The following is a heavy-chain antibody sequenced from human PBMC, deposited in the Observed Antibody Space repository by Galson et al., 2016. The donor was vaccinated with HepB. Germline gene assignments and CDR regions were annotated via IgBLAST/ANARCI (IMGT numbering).Heavy chain of an antibody. CDR1: GFIFSSYT. CDR2: ISSSSSYV. J-gene: IGHJ4*02. V-gene: IGHV3-21*01. CDR3: ARANGLLEWLVRYYFDY. D-gene: IGHD3-3*01. Sequence: SLRLSCAASGFIFSSYTMNWVRQAPGKGLEWVSSISSSSSYVDYADTVKGRFTISRDNAKKSLYLQMNSLRAEDTAVYYCARANGLLEWLVRYYFDYWGQATLVTVSS.